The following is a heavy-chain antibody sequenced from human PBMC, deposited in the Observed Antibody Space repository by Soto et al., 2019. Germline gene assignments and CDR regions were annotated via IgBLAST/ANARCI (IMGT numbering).Heavy chain of an antibody. J-gene: IGHJ4*02. Sequence: SETLSLTCAVYGGSFSGYYWSWIRQPPGKGLEWIGEINHSGSTNYNPSLKSRVTISVDTSKNQFSLKLSSVTAADTAVYYCARGGYQLPYPMPFDYWGQGTLVTVSS. D-gene: IGHD2-2*02. CDR1: GGSFSGYY. CDR2: INHSGST. CDR3: ARGGYQLPYPMPFDY. V-gene: IGHV4-34*01.